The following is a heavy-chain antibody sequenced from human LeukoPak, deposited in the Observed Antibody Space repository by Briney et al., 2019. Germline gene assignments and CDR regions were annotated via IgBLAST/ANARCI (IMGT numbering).Heavy chain of an antibody. CDR2: ISAYNGNT. J-gene: IGHJ5*02. V-gene: IGHV1-18*01. Sequence: ASVKVSCKTSGYTFTSYGISWVRQAPGQGLEWMGWISAYNGNTNYAQKLQGRVTMTTDTSTSTAYMELRSLRPDDTAFYYCARLVTFYDFSFDPWGQGTLVTVSS. CDR1: GYTFTSYG. D-gene: IGHD3-3*01. CDR3: ARLVTFYDFSFDP.